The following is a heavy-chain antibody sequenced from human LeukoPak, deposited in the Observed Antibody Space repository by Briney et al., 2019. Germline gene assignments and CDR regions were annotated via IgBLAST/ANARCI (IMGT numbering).Heavy chain of an antibody. J-gene: IGHJ5*02. V-gene: IGHV1-8*02. Sequence: ASVKVSCKASGYTFTGYYMHWVRQAPGQGLEWMGWINPNSGNTGYAQKFQGRVTMTRNTSISTAYMELSSLRSEDTAVYYCAIQETRYCSGGSCYPFALAPWGQGTLVTVSS. CDR2: INPNSGNT. CDR1: GYTFTGYY. CDR3: AIQETRYCSGGSCYPFALAP. D-gene: IGHD2-15*01.